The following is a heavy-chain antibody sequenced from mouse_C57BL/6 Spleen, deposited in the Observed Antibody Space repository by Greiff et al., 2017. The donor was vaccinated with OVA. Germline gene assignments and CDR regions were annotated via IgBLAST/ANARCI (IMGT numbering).Heavy chain of an antibody. V-gene: IGHV1-80*01. J-gene: IGHJ2*01. Sequence: QVQLQQSGAELVKPGASVKISCKASGYAFSSYWMNWVKQRPGKGLEWIGQIYPGDGDTNYNGKFKGKATLTADKSSSTAYMQLSSLTSEDSAVYFCARHYYGSSYKYYFDYWGQGTTLSVSS. D-gene: IGHD1-1*01. CDR3: ARHYYGSSYKYYFDY. CDR2: IYPGDGDT. CDR1: GYAFSSYW.